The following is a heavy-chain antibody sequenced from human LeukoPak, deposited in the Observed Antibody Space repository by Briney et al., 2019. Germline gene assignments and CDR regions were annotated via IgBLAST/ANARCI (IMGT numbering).Heavy chain of an antibody. CDR1: GFTFSSYA. CDR3: ARDLGIVGGDAFDI. Sequence: PGGSLRLSCAASGFTFSSYAMHWVRQAPGKGLEWVAVISYDGSNKYYADSVKGRFTISRDNSKNTLYLQMNSLRAEDTAVYYCARDLGIVGGDAFDIWGQGTMVTVSS. V-gene: IGHV3-30-3*01. CDR2: ISYDGSNK. D-gene: IGHD1-26*01. J-gene: IGHJ3*02.